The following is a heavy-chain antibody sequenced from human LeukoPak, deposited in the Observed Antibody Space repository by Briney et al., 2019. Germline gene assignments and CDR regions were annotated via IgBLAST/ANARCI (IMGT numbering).Heavy chain of an antibody. CDR2: IIPIFGTA. Sequence: SVKVSCKASGGTFSSYAISWVRQAPGQGLEWMGGIIPIFGTANYAQKFQGRVTITADKSTSTAYMELSSLRSEDTAVYYCARSYSSGWYVGDYFDYWGQGTLVTVSS. CDR1: GGTFSSYA. CDR3: ARSYSSGWYVGDYFDY. J-gene: IGHJ4*02. V-gene: IGHV1-69*06. D-gene: IGHD6-19*01.